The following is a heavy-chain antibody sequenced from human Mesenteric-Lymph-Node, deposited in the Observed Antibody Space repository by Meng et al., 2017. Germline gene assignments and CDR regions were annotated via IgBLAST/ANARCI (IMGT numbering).Heavy chain of an antibody. Sequence: YMSGLLLPLVKGLEWVSYIRISGYTIYNAYSVKGQLSNSRDNAKHALYLLMNSLGAENTAVYDCAGVSGFHSGSYWLYYWGQGTLVTVSS. CDR1: Y. V-gene: IGHV3-11*01. CDR2: IRISGYTI. J-gene: IGHJ4*02. D-gene: IGHD1-26*01. CDR3: AGVSGFHSGSYWLYY.